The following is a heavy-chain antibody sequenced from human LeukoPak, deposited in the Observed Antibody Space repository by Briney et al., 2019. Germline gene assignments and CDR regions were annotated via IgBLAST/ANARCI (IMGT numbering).Heavy chain of an antibody. CDR2: IKSKTDGGTT. J-gene: IGHJ4*02. D-gene: IGHD5-18*01. CDR1: GFTFSNAW. CDR3: TTQVTGGQLWSGPPDY. Sequence: PGGSLRLSCAASGFTFSNAWMSWVRQAPGKGLEWVGRIKSKTDGGTTDCAAPVKGRFTISRDDSKNTLYLQMNSLKTEDTAVYYCTTQVTGGQLWSGPPDYWGQGTLVTVSS. V-gene: IGHV3-15*01.